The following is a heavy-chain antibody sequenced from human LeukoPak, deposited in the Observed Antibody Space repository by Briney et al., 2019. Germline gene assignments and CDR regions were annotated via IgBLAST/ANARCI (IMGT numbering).Heavy chain of an antibody. CDR2: IKQDGSEK. J-gene: IGHJ4*02. V-gene: IGHV3-7*01. CDR3: ARSPYTSGWYGVGY. CDR1: GFTFSSYW. Sequence: QSGGSLRLSCAASGFTFSSYWMSWVRQAPGKGLEWVANIKQDGSEKYYVDSVKGRFTISGDNAKNSLYLQLNSLRAEDTAVYYCARSPYTSGWYGVGYWGQGTLVTVSS. D-gene: IGHD6-19*01.